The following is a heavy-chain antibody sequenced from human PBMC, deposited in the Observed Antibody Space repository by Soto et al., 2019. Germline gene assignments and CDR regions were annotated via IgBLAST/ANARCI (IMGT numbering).Heavy chain of an antibody. CDR2: IYSSGST. Sequence: QVQLQESGPRLVKPSQTLSLSCAVSGGSIISASYSWNWIRQSPGRGLEWIGHIYSSGSTYYNPYLKSRVSISVDTSNNQFSLKLTAVTAADTAVYFCAREDAARISRWFDAWGQGILVTVSS. D-gene: IGHD6-6*01. CDR1: GGSIISASYS. J-gene: IGHJ5*02. V-gene: IGHV4-31*11. CDR3: AREDAARISRWFDA.